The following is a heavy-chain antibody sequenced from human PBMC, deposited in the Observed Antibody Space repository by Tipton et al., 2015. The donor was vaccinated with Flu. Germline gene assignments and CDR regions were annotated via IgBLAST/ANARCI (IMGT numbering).Heavy chain of an antibody. D-gene: IGHD2-15*01. Sequence: SLRLSCVGSQFTFSGYWMSWVRQVPGKGPEWVATIKQDGSEKFYLDSVKGRFTISRDNRKDSLFLEMTSLRGEDTAVYYCARHCSGGSCFSWEPPYYFGMDVWGQGTSVNVSS. J-gene: IGHJ6*02. CDR3: ARHCSGGSCFSWEPPYYFGMDV. V-gene: IGHV3-7*01. CDR1: QFTFSGYW. CDR2: IKQDGSEK.